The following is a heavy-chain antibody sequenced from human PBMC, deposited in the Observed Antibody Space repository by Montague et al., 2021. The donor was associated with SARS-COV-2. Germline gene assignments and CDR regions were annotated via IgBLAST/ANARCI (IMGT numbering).Heavy chain of an antibody. V-gene: IGHV4-59*01. CDR1: GGSISSYY. J-gene: IGHJ6*02. Sequence: SETLSLTCTVSGGSISSYYWSWIRQPPGKGLEWIGYIYYSGSTNYNPSLKSRVTISVDTSKNQFSLKLSSVTAADTTVYYCARAPFVAVAGTLLPYYYYYGMDVWGQGTTVTVSS. CDR2: IYYSGST. D-gene: IGHD6-19*01. CDR3: ARAPFVAVAGTLLPYYYYYGMDV.